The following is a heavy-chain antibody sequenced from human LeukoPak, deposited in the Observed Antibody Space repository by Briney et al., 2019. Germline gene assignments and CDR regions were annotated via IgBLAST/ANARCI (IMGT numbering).Heavy chain of an antibody. CDR1: GFTFSSYG. Sequence: PGRSLRLSCAASGFTFSSYGMHWVRQAPGKGLEWVAVIWYDGSNKYYADSVKGRFTISSDNSKNTLYLQMNSLRAEDTAVYYCARDKGDLPSYYYHYGMDVWGKGTTVTVSS. J-gene: IGHJ6*04. CDR3: ARDKGDLPSYYYHYGMDV. CDR2: IWYDGSNK. D-gene: IGHD1-26*01. V-gene: IGHV3-33*01.